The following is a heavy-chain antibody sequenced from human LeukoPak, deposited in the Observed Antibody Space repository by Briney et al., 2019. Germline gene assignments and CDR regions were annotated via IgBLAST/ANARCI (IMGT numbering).Heavy chain of an antibody. D-gene: IGHD6-13*01. CDR1: GFTFSSYA. CDR2: ISGSGGST. Sequence: GGSLRLSRAASGFTFSSYAMSWVRQAPGKGLVWVSAISGSGGSTYYADSVKGRFTISRDNSKSTLYLQMNSLRAEDTAVYYCAKDQGSVAAAVSWFDPWGQGTLVTVSS. J-gene: IGHJ5*02. CDR3: AKDQGSVAAAVSWFDP. V-gene: IGHV3-23*01.